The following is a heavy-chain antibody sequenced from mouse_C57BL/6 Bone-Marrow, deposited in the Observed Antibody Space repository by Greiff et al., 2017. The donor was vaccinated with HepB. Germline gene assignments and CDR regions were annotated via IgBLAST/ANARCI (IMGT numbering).Heavy chain of an antibody. J-gene: IGHJ3*01. V-gene: IGHV1-53*01. CDR2: INPSNGGT. CDR3: ALNGRLRRFAY. CDR1: GYTFTSYW. D-gene: IGHD2-4*01. Sequence: QVHVKQPGTELVKPGASVKLSCKASGYTFTSYWMHWVKQRPGQGLEWIGNINPSNGGTNYNEKFKSKATLTVDKSSSTAYMQLSSLTSEDSAVYYCALNGRLRRFAYWGQGTLVTVSA.